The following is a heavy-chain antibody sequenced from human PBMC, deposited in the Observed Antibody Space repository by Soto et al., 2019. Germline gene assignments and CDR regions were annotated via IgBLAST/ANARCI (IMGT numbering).Heavy chain of an antibody. CDR2: IIPIFGTA. J-gene: IGHJ4*02. V-gene: IGHV1-69*06. D-gene: IGHD3-22*01. Sequence: ASVKVSCKASGGTFSSYAISWVRQAPGQGLEWMGGIIPIFGTANYAQKFQGRVTITADKSTGTAYMELSSLRSEDTAVYYCARTPISDYYDTRDTEYYFECWGKGTLVTVSS. CDR3: ARTPISDYYDTRDTEYYFEC. CDR1: GGTFSSYA.